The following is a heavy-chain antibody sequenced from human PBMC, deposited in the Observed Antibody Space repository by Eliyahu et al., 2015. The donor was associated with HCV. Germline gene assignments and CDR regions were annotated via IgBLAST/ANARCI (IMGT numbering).Heavy chain of an antibody. V-gene: IGHV4-39*01. Sequence: QLQLQESGPGLVKPSETLSLTCTVSGGSISSSSYYWGWIRQPPGKGLEWIGSIYYSGSTYYNPPLKSRVTISVDTSKNQFSLKLSSVTAADTAVYYCARGSLSGWYGGHFGYWGQGTLVTVSS. J-gene: IGHJ4*02. CDR1: GGSISSSSYY. CDR3: ARGSLSGWYGGHFGY. D-gene: IGHD6-19*01. CDR2: IYYSGST.